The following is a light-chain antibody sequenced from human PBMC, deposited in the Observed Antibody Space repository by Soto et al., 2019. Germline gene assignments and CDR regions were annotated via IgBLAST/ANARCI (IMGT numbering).Light chain of an antibody. CDR3: QQYNNWPRT. Sequence: EIVMTQSPATLSVSPGERATLSCRASQSVSSDLAWYHQKPGQAPRLLIYGASTRATGIPARFSGSGSGKEFTLTINSLQSEDFAVYYCQQYNNWPRTFGQGTKVDI. V-gene: IGKV3-15*01. J-gene: IGKJ1*01. CDR2: GAS. CDR1: QSVSSD.